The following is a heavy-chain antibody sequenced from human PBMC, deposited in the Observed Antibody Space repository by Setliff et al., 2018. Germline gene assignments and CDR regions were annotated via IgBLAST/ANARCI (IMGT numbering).Heavy chain of an antibody. D-gene: IGHD2-2*01. CDR2: INNDGSST. V-gene: IGHV3-74*01. CDR1: GFTFVNYW. J-gene: IGHJ4*02. Sequence: ETLSLSCAASGFTFVNYWMHWVRQAPGKGLVWVSRINNDGSSTTYEDSVKGRFTISRDNAKNTLYLQMNSLRAEDTAVYYCARAHSSTLSVHDYWGQGTLVTVSS. CDR3: ARAHSSTLSVHDY.